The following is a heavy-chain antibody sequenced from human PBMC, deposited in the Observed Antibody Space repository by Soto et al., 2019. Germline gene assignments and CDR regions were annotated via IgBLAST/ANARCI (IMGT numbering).Heavy chain of an antibody. CDR1: GDSVSSNSAA. CDR3: ARAEILRSGYNLESYYYYGMDV. J-gene: IGHJ6*02. D-gene: IGHD5-12*01. V-gene: IGHV6-1*01. Sequence: QVQLQQSGPGLVKPSQTLSLTCAISGDSVSSNSAAWNWIRQSPSRGLEWLGRTYYRSKWYNDYAVSVKSRITIHPDTSKNQCSLQLNSVTPEDTAVYYCARAEILRSGYNLESYYYYGMDVWGQGTTVTVSS. CDR2: TYYRSKWYN.